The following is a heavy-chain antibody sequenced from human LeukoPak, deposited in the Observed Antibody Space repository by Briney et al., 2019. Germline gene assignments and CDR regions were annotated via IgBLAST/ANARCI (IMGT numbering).Heavy chain of an antibody. V-gene: IGHV4-34*01. CDR2: INHSGST. D-gene: IGHD6-19*01. Sequence: KPSETLSPTCAVYGGSFSGYYWSWIRQPPGKGLEWIGEINHSGSTNYNPSLKSRVTISVDTSKNQFSLKLSSVTAADAAVYYCARGAVDRNFDYWGQGTLVTVSS. CDR1: GGSFSGYY. J-gene: IGHJ4*02. CDR3: ARGAVDRNFDY.